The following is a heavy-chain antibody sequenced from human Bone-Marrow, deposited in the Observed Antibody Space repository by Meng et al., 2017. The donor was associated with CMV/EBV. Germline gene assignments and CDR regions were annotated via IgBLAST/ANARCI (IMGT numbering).Heavy chain of an antibody. J-gene: IGHJ4*02. V-gene: IGHV3-30*04. CDR2: ISYRRIDK. Sequence: GESLKISCAASGFTVTTYTMHWVRQAPGKGLEWVTFISYRRIDKYYADSVKGRFTISRDNSKNTLYLQMNSLRAEDTAVYYCAKDPTAGYCSSTSCNGDYFDYWGQGTLVTVSS. CDR1: GFTVTTYT. D-gene: IGHD2-2*03. CDR3: AKDPTAGYCSSTSCNGDYFDY.